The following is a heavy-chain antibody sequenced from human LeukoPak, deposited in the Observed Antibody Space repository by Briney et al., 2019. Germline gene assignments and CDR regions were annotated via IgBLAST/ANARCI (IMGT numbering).Heavy chain of an antibody. D-gene: IGHD3-9*01. CDR2: INPNSGDT. CDR3: ARDNQILTGYSYYYYMDV. CDR1: GYTFTGYY. J-gene: IGHJ6*03. Sequence: ASVKVSCKASGYTFTGYYMHWVRQAPGQGLEWMGWINPNSGDTNYAQKFQGRVTMTRDTSISTAYMELSRLRSDDTAVYYCARDNQILTGYSYYYYMDVWGKGTTVTVSS. V-gene: IGHV1-2*02.